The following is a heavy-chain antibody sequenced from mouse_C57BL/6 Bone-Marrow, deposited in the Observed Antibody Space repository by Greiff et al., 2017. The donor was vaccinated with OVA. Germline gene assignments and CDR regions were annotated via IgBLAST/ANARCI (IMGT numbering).Heavy chain of an antibody. CDR3: ARRWLLRAMDY. J-gene: IGHJ4*01. CDR1: GYTFTSYG. D-gene: IGHD2-3*01. Sequence: VQLQQSGAELVRPGASVKLSCKASGYTFTSYGISWVKQRTGQGLEWIGEIYPRSGNTYYNEKFKGKATLTADKSSSTAYMELRSLTSGDSAVYFGARRWLLRAMDYWGQGTSVTVSS. V-gene: IGHV1-81*01. CDR2: IYPRSGNT.